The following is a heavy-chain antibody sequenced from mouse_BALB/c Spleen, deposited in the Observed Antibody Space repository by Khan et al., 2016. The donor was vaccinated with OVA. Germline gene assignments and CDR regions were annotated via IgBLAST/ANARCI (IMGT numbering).Heavy chain of an antibody. D-gene: IGHD2-2*01. CDR3: ARSLVDYHAMDY. CDR1: GFTFSSYA. V-gene: IGHV5-9-3*01. CDR2: ISSGGHYT. J-gene: IGHJ4*01. Sequence: EVELVESGGGLVKPGGSLKLSCSASGFTFSSYAMSWVRQTPEKRLELVATISSGGHYTFYPDSVKCRFTISRDNARNNLYLQMNSLRSEDTAMHYCARSLVDYHAMDYWGQGASVTVS.